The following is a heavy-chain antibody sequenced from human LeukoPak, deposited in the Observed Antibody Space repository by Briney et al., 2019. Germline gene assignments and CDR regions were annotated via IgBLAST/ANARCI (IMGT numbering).Heavy chain of an antibody. D-gene: IGHD2-15*01. V-gene: IGHV4-34*01. CDR1: GGSFSGYY. J-gene: IGHJ4*02. CDR2: INHSGST. CDR3: ARVVVVAATPGTNGDSSIDY. Sequence: SETLSLTCAVYGGSFSGYYWNWIRQPPGKGLEWIGEINHSGSTNYNPSLKSRVTISVDTSKNQFSLKLSSVTAADTAVYYCARVVVVAATPGTNGDSSIDYWGQGTLVTVSS.